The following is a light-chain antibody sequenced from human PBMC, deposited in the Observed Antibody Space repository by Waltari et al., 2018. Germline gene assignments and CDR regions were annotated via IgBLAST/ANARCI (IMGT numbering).Light chain of an antibody. CDR1: QNINSF. V-gene: IGKV1-39*01. J-gene: IGKJ2*01. CDR3: QQSDDTPYT. CDR2: AAS. Sequence: DIQMTQSPSSLSASVGDRVTVTCRASQNINSFLNWYQQIPGQPPKLLIFAASRLQRGVPSRFSGSGSGTDFTLTISSLQPEDFATYYCQQSDDTPYTFGQGTKLQIK.